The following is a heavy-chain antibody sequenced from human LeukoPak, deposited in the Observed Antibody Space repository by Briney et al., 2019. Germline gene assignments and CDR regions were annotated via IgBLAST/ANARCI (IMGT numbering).Heavy chain of an antibody. J-gene: IGHJ5*02. CDR2: IKKDGSEK. Sequence: GESLRLSCAASGFTFSSYWMSWVRQAPGKGLEWVATIKKDGSEKYNVDSVKGRFTISRDNAKNSLYLQMNSLRAEDTAVYYCARDRLVSSSSWYNWFDPWGQGTLVTVSS. V-gene: IGHV3-7*01. D-gene: IGHD6-13*01. CDR1: GFTFSSYW. CDR3: ARDRLVSSSSWYNWFDP.